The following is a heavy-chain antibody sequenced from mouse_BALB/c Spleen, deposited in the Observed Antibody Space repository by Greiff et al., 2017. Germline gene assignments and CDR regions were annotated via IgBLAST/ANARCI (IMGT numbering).Heavy chain of an antibody. CDR1: GYSITSDYA. Sequence: EVKLMESGPGLVKPSQSLSLTCTVTGYSITSDYAWNWIRQFPGNKLEWMGYISYSGSTSYNPSLKSRISITRDTSKNQFFLQLNSVTTEDTATYYCARPLRGHEGYFDVWGAGTTVTVSS. CDR2: ISYSGST. CDR3: ARPLRGHEGYFDV. V-gene: IGHV3-2*02. J-gene: IGHJ1*01. D-gene: IGHD1-1*01.